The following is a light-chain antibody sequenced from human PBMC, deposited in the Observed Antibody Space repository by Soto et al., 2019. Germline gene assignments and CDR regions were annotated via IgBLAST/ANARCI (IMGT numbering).Light chain of an antibody. J-gene: IGLJ2*01. V-gene: IGLV2-14*01. CDR3: SSYTTNTTPVV. Sequence: QSALTQPASVSGSPGQSITISCTGTTSDIGVYNYVSWYQQHPGKCPKLMIHEVNNRPSWVSNRFSGSQSGNTASLTISGLQAEDEADYYCSSYTTNTTPVVFGGGTKLTVL. CDR1: TSDIGVYNY. CDR2: EVN.